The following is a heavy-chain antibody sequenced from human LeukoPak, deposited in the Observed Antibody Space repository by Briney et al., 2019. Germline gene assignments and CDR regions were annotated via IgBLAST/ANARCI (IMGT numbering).Heavy chain of an antibody. D-gene: IGHD3-16*01. CDR2: IYYSGST. CDR1: GGSISSSSYY. J-gene: IGHJ5*02. CDR3: AKSPSGRGGYNWFDP. Sequence: SETLSLTCTVSGGSISSSSYYWGWIRQPPGKGLEWIGSIYYSGSTYYNPSLKSRVTISVDTSKNQFSLNLSSVTAADTAVYYCAKSPSGRGGYNWFDPWGQGTLVTVSS. V-gene: IGHV4-39*07.